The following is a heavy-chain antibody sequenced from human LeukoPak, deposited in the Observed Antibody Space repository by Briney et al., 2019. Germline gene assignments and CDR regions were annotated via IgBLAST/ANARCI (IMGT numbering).Heavy chain of an antibody. V-gene: IGHV3-21*01. D-gene: IGHD3-3*01. J-gene: IGHJ4*02. CDR2: ISSSSSYI. CDR1: GFTFSSYS. Sequence: GGSLRLSCAASGFTFSSYSMNWVRQAPGKGLEWVSSISSSSSYIYYADSVKGRFTISRDNAKNSLYLQMNSLRAEDTAVYYCARGGVLRFLEWLAPLDYWGQGTLVTVSS. CDR3: ARGGVLRFLEWLAPLDY.